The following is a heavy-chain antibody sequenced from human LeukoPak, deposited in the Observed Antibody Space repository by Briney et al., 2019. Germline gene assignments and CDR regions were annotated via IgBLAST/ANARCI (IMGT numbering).Heavy chain of an antibody. Sequence: SVKVSCKASGGTFSSYAISWVRQAPGQGLEWMGRIIPILGIANYAQKFQGRVTITADKSTSTAYMELSSLRSEDTAVYYCARDSGLSSGGVLPLDYWGQGTLVTVSS. V-gene: IGHV1-69*04. CDR3: ARDSGLSSGGVLPLDY. CDR1: GGTFSSYA. CDR2: IIPILGIA. J-gene: IGHJ4*02. D-gene: IGHD2-15*01.